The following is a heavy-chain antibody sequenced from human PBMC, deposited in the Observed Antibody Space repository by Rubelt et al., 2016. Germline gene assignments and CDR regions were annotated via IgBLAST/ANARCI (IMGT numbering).Heavy chain of an antibody. CDR1: GYSFTTYW. Sequence: EVQLVQSGAEVKKPGESLRISCKGSGYSFTTYWIGWARQMPGKGLEWMGVIYPGDSDTRYSPSIQGQVTMSADTSISTAYLQWSSLKASGTAMYYCARALDYYDSSFDYWGQGTLVTASS. CDR2: IYPGDSDT. CDR3: ARALDYYDSSFDY. V-gene: IGHV5-51*01. D-gene: IGHD3-22*01. J-gene: IGHJ4*02.